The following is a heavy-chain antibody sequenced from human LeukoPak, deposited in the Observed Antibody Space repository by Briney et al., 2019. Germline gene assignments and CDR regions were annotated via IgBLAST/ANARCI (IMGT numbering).Heavy chain of an antibody. CDR3: AKSQGYDRGCFDI. CDR2: ISSSGSTI. Sequence: GGSLRLSCAASGFTFSSYEMNWVRQAPGKGLEWVSYISSSGSTIYYADSVKGRFTISRDNAKNSLSLQMSSLRAEDTALYFCAKSQGYDRGCFDIWGQGTMVTVSS. CDR1: GFTFSSYE. V-gene: IGHV3-48*03. J-gene: IGHJ3*02. D-gene: IGHD3-22*01.